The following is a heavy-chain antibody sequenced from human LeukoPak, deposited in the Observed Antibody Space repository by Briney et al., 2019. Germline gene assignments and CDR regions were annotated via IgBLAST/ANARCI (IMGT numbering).Heavy chain of an antibody. CDR2: IYYSGST. CDR1: GGSISSYY. D-gene: IGHD3-3*01. V-gene: IGHV4-59*01. J-gene: IGHJ6*03. CDR3: ARSTKVVLRFLEWAPDYYYMDV. Sequence: SETLSLTCTVSGGSISSYYWSWIRQPPGKGLEWIGYIYYSGSTNYNPSLKSRITISVDTSKNQFSLKLSSVTAADTAVYYCARSTKVVLRFLEWAPDYYYMDVWGKGTTVTVSS.